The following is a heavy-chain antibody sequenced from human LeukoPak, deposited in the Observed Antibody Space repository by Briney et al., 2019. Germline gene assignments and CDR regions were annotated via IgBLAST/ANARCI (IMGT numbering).Heavy chain of an antibody. CDR2: IYGDDNK. V-gene: IGHV2-5*02. D-gene: IGHD1-14*01. Sequence: ESGPTLVKXTQTLTLTCTFSGFSLSTSGLGVAWIRQPPGKALEWLALIYGDDNKRYNPSLRSRLIITKDTSKNQVVLTMTNMDPVDTATYSCAHDVPGAEGFDYWGQGILVTVSS. CDR1: GFSLSTSGLG. J-gene: IGHJ4*02. CDR3: AHDVPGAEGFDY.